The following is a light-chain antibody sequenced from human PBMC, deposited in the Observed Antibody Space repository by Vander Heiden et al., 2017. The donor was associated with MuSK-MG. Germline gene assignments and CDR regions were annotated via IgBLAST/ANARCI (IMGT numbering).Light chain of an antibody. J-gene: IGLJ2*01. Sequence: SYALPPPPSVSVSPGQTASITCSGDKLGDKYACWYQQKPGQSPVLVIYKDSKRPSGIPERFSGSNSGNTATLTISGTQAMDEAAYYCQAWDSSTVVFGGGTKLTVL. CDR2: KDS. V-gene: IGLV3-1*01. CDR1: KLGDKY. CDR3: QAWDSSTVV.